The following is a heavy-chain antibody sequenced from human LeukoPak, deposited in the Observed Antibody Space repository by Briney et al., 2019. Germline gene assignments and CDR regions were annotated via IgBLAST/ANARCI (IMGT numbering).Heavy chain of an antibody. V-gene: IGHV3-23*01. Sequence: GGSLRLSCAASGFTFSSYAMNWVRQAPGKGLEWVSSISESGGTTDYADSVKGRFTISRDNSKNTLYLQMNSLRAEDTAGYYCARQWLVNGWGQGTLVTVSS. D-gene: IGHD6-19*01. CDR1: GFTFSSYA. CDR2: ISESGGTT. CDR3: ARQWLVNG. J-gene: IGHJ4*02.